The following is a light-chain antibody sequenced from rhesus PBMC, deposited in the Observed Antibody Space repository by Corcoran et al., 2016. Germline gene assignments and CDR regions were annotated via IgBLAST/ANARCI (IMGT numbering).Light chain of an antibody. J-gene: IGKJ4*01. Sequence: DIQMTQSPSSLSASVGDRVTITCRARENVNNYLNWHQQKPVKAPKLLICKESTLQSGAPSSFRGSGSGTDFTFPISSLQHADFSTYYSQPRYGILTFGGGTKVEIK. V-gene: IGKV1-74*01. CDR1: ENVNNY. CDR2: KES. CDR3: QPRYGILT.